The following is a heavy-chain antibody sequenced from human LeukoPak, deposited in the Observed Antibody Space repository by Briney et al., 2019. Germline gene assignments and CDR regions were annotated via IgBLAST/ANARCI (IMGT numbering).Heavy chain of an antibody. CDR3: ARALGGSGSYYQNYYYYMDV. V-gene: IGHV4-4*07. Sequence: SETLSLTCTVSGGSISSYYWSWIRQPAGKGLEWIGRIYTSGSTNYNPSLKSRVTISVDTSKNQFSLKLSSVTAADTAVYYCARALGGSGSYYQNYYYYMDVWGKGTTVTISS. D-gene: IGHD3-10*01. CDR1: GGSISSYY. J-gene: IGHJ6*03. CDR2: IYTSGST.